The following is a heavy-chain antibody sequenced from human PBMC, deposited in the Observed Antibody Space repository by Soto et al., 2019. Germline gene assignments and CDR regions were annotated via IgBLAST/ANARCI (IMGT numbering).Heavy chain of an antibody. CDR3: ARDLAKAGVAVAGLSYYYYYGMDV. CDR2: IWYDGSNK. CDR1: GFTFSSYG. V-gene: IGHV3-33*01. Sequence: GGSLRLSCAASGFTFSSYGMHWVRQAPGKGLEWVAVIWYDGSNKYYADSVKGRFTISRDNSKNTLYLQMNSLRAEDTAVYYCARDLAKAGVAVAGLSYYYYYGMDVWGQGTTVTVSS. D-gene: IGHD6-19*01. J-gene: IGHJ6*02.